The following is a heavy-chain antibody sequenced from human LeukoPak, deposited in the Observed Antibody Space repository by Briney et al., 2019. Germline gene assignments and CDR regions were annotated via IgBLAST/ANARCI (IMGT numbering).Heavy chain of an antibody. CDR2: IGGSGKNT. J-gene: IGHJ4*02. CDR1: GFTFSSHA. CDR3: AKDLETINPTMD. D-gene: IGHD3-10*01. Sequence: GGSLRLXCAASGFTFSSHAMSWVRQAPGKGLEWVSSIGGSGKNTFYADAVKGRFTISRDNSKDTLYLQMNSLRAEDTAVYYCAKDLETINPTMDWGQGTLVTVSS. V-gene: IGHV3-23*01.